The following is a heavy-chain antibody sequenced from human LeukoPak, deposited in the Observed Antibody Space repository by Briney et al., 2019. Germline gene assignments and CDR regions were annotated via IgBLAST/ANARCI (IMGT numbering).Heavy chain of an antibody. J-gene: IGHJ4*02. CDR2: IHAGNGNT. Sequence: ASVKVSCKASGYTFTDFTIHWVRQAPGQRLEWMGWIHAGNGNTKYSQNFQGRVTITRDTSAITATSAITAYMEMSSLRSEDTAVYYCAIVRGWGPCDYWGQGTLVTVSS. CDR3: AIVRGWGPCDY. D-gene: IGHD5-12*01. CDR1: GYTFTDFT. V-gene: IGHV1-3*01.